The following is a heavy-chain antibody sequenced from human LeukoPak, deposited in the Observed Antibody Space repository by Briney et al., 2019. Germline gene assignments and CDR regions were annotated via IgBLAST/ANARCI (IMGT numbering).Heavy chain of an antibody. CDR1: GFTFSDYD. J-gene: IGHJ4*02. V-gene: IGHV3-13*01. CDR3: ARVAKERVGGVYYFDY. D-gene: IGHD1-1*01. Sequence: GSLRLSCAASGFTFSDYDMHWVRQATGKGLEWVSTIGTAGDTYYTGSVKGRFTISRENAKNSLYLQMNSLRAGDTAVYYCARVAKERVGGVYYFDYWGQGTLVTVSS. CDR2: IGTAGDT.